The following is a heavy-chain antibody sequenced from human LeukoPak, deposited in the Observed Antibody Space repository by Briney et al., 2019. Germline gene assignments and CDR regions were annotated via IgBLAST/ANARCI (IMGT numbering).Heavy chain of an antibody. CDR1: GGSISSSSYY. D-gene: IGHD4-17*01. J-gene: IGHJ4*02. CDR3: ARKYGDYVGYFDY. CDR2: IYYSGST. V-gene: IGHV4-39*01. Sequence: ASETLSLTCTVSGGSISSSSYYWGWIRQPPGKGLEWIGSIYYSGSTYYNPSLKSRVTISVDTSKNQFSLKLSSVTAADTAVYYCARKYGDYVGYFDYWGQGTLVTVSS.